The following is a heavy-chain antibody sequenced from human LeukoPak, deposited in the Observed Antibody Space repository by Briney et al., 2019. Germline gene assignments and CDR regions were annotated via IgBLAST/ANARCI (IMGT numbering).Heavy chain of an antibody. D-gene: IGHD2-2*01. CDR3: AREVVVVPAAIVVSYYYYMDV. V-gene: IGHV4-4*07. CDR2: IYTSGST. Sequence: SETLSLTCTVSGGSISSYYWSWIRQPAGKGLEWIGRIYTSGSTNYNPSLKSRVTMSVDTSKNQFSLKLSSVTAADTAVYYCAREVVVVPAAIVVSYYYYMDVWGKGTTVTISS. CDR1: GGSISSYY. J-gene: IGHJ6*03.